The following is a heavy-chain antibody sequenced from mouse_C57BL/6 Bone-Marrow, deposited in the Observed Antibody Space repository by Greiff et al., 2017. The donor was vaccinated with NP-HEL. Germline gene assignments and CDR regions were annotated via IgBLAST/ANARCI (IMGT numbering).Heavy chain of an antibody. Sequence: LQQSGEGLVKPGGSLKLSCAASGFTFSSYAMSWVRQTPEKRLEWVAYISSGGDYIYYADTVKGRFTISRDNARNTLYLQMSSLKSEDTAMYYCTRWLRYWYFDVWGTGTTVTVSS. CDR1: GFTFSSYA. V-gene: IGHV5-9-1*02. CDR2: ISSGGDYI. D-gene: IGHD2-2*01. J-gene: IGHJ1*03. CDR3: TRWLRYWYFDV.